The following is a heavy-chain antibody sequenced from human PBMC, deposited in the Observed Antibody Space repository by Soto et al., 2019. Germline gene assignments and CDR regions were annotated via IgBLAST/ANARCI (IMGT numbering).Heavy chain of an antibody. V-gene: IGHV4-39*01. CDR2: IYYSGST. D-gene: IGHD5-12*01. Sequence: WETLSLTCTVSGGSISSSSYYWGWIRQPPGKGLEWIGSIYYSGSTYYNPSLKSRVTISVDTSKNQFSLKLSSVTAADTAVYYCARLNGYALFFDYWGQGTLVTVSS. CDR1: GGSISSSSYY. CDR3: ARLNGYALFFDY. J-gene: IGHJ4*02.